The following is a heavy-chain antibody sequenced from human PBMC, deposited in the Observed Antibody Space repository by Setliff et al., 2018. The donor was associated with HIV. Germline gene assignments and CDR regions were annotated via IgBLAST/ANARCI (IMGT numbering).Heavy chain of an antibody. D-gene: IGHD4-17*01. CDR1: GGSFSGYY. V-gene: IGHV4-34*01. CDR3: ARGARWVTNKKSLPHYYMDV. J-gene: IGHJ6*03. Sequence: PSETLSLTCAVYGGSFSGYYWSWIRQPPGKGLEWIGEINHSGSTNYNPSLKSRVTISADTSKNQFSLKLCSVTAADTAVYYCARGARWVTNKKSLPHYYMDVWGKGTTVTVSS. CDR2: INHSGST.